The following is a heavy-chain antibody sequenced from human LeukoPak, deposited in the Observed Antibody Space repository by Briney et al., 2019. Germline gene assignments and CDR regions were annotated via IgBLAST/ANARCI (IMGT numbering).Heavy chain of an antibody. J-gene: IGHJ4*02. D-gene: IGHD5-24*01. Sequence: VKPSETLSLTCTVSGGSISSSSYYWGWIRQPPGKGLEWIGSIYYSGSTYYNPSLKSRVTISVDTSKNQFSLKLSSVTAADTAVYYCARHGGLKDGYKASYYFDYWGQGTLVTVPS. V-gene: IGHV4-39*01. CDR1: GGSISSSSYY. CDR2: IYYSGST. CDR3: ARHGGLKDGYKASYYFDY.